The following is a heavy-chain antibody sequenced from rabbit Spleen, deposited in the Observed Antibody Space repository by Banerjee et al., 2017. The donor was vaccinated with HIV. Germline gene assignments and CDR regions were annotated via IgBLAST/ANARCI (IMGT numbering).Heavy chain of an antibody. D-gene: IGHD1-1*01. Sequence: QSLEESGGDLVKPGASLTLTCTASGVSFSGSSYICWVRQAPGKGLEWIACIETGSSDFTYYASWAKGRFTISKTSSTTVTLQVTSLTAADTATYFCARDLVAVIGWNFNLWGPGTLVTVS. CDR3: ARDLVAVIGWNFNL. CDR2: IETGSSDFT. V-gene: IGHV1S40*01. J-gene: IGHJ4*01. CDR1: GVSFSGSSY.